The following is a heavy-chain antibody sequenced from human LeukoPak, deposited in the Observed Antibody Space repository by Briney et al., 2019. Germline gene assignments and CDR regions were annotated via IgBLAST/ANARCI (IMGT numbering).Heavy chain of an antibody. CDR3: ARAYCSSTSCANWFDP. CDR1: GYTFTSYG. V-gene: IGHV1-18*01. J-gene: IGHJ5*02. D-gene: IGHD2-2*01. CDR2: ISAYNGNT. Sequence: ASVKVSCKASGYTFTSYGISWVRQAPGQGLEWMGWISAYNGNTNYAQKLQGRVTMTTDTSTSTAYMELRSLRSDDTAVYYCARAYCSSTSCANWFDPWGQGTLVTVSS.